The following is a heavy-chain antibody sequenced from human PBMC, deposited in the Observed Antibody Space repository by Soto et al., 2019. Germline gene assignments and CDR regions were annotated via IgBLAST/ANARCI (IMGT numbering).Heavy chain of an antibody. CDR2: IIPIFGTA. J-gene: IGHJ4*02. CDR1: GGTFSSYA. V-gene: IGHV1-69*13. Sequence: ASVKVSCKASGGTFSSYAISWVRQAPGQGLEWMGGIIPIFGTANYAQKFQGRVKITADESTSTAYMELSSLRSEYTAVYYCARDHSPVEMATIFDYWGQGTLVTVSS. D-gene: IGHD5-12*01. CDR3: ARDHSPVEMATIFDY.